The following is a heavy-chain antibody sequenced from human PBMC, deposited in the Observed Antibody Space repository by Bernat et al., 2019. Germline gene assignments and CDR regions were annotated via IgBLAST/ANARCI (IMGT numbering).Heavy chain of an antibody. D-gene: IGHD3-3*01. CDR1: GFTFSSYG. J-gene: IGHJ4*02. V-gene: IGHV3-33*01. CDR3: ARAPGLDFGGVTDFDY. Sequence: QVQLVESGGGVVQPGRSLRLSCAASGFTFSSYGMHWVRQAPGKGLEWVAVIWYDGSNKYYADSVKGRFTISRDNSKNTLYLQMNSLRAEDTAVYYCARAPGLDFGGVTDFDYWGQGTLVTVSS. CDR2: IWYDGSNK.